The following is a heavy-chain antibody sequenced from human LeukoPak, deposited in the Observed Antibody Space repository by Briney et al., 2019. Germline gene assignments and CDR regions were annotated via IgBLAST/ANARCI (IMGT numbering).Heavy chain of an antibody. J-gene: IGHJ4*02. D-gene: IGHD3-22*01. Sequence: GGSLRLSCAASGFTFSSYSMNWVRQAPGKGLEWVSSISSSSSYIYYADSVKGRFTISRDNAKNSLYLQMNSLRAEDTAVYYCANFGGDSSGYYYPLDYGGQGTLGTVSS. CDR1: GFTFSSYS. V-gene: IGHV3-21*04. CDR2: ISSSSSYI. CDR3: ANFGGDSSGYYYPLDY.